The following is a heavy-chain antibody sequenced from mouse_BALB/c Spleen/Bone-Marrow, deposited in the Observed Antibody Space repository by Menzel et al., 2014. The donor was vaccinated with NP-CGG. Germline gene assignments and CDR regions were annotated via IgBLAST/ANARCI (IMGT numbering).Heavy chain of an antibody. CDR2: INPGSGGT. V-gene: IGHV1-54*01. CDR3: ARCVSGTSAMDY. CDR1: GYAFTNYL. D-gene: IGHD4-1*01. J-gene: IGHJ4*01. Sequence: VQLQESGAELVRPGTSVKVSCKASGYAFTNYLIEWVKQRPGQGLEWIGVINPGSGGTNYNEKFKAKATLTADKSSSTAYMQLSSLTSDESAVYFCARCVSGTSAMDYWGQGTPLTVSS.